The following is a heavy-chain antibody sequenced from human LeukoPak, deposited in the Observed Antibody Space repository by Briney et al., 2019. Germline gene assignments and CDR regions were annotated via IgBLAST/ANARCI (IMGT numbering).Heavy chain of an antibody. CDR3: GGPNGGHTENWFDP. J-gene: IGHJ5*02. Sequence: SETLSLTCTVSGGAMSSSSYYWGWIRQPPGKGLEWIGSIYYSGSTFYNPSLKSRVTISLDTSKNQFSLKLPSVSAADTAVYYCGGPNGGHTENWFDPWGQGTLVTVSS. V-gene: IGHV4-39*01. D-gene: IGHD2-8*01. CDR2: IYYSGST. CDR1: GGAMSSSSYY.